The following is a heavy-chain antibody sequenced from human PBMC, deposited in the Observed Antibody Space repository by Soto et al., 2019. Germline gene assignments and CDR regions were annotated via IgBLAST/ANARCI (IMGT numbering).Heavy chain of an antibody. V-gene: IGHV1-18*01. CDR2: ISAYNGNT. Sequence: QVQLAQSGAKVKKPGASVKVSCKASGYTFTSYGISWVRQAPGQGLAWMGWISAYNGNTNYAQKLKGRVTMTTDTSTSTAYMELRSLRSDDTAVYYCASNYLYYYGSGNTNYYGMDVWGQGTTVTVSS. CDR1: GYTFTSYG. D-gene: IGHD3-10*01. J-gene: IGHJ6*02. CDR3: ASNYLYYYGSGNTNYYGMDV.